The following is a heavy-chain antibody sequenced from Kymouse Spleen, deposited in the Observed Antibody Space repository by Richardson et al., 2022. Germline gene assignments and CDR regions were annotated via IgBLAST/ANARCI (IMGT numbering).Heavy chain of an antibody. CDR1: GFTFSSYA. J-gene: IGHJ2*01. Sequence: EVQLVESGGGLVQPGGSLRLSCAASGFTFSSYAMSWVRQAPGKGLEWVSAISGSGGSTYYADSVKGRFTISRDNSKNTLYLQMNSLRAEDTAVYYCAKEGYDILTGYYPWYFDLWGRGTLVTVSS. CDR2: ISGSGGST. CDR3: AKEGYDILTGYYPWYFDL. D-gene: IGHD3-9*01. V-gene: IGHV3-23*04.